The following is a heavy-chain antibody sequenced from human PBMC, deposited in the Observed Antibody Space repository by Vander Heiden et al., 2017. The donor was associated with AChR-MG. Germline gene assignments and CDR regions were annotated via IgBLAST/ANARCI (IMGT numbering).Heavy chain of an antibody. J-gene: IGHJ6*02. V-gene: IGHV3-30*18. CDR3: AKDLSGATLYYFNYGMDV. CDR1: GFPFSSHG. D-gene: IGHD1-26*01. CDR2: ISYDGSNK. Sequence: QVQLVESGGGVVQPGRSLRPSCAASGFPFSSHGMTWVRQAPGKGLEWVAVISYDGSNKYYADSVKGRFTISRDNSKNTLDLQMNSLRVEDTAVYYCAKDLSGATLYYFNYGMDVWGQGTTVTVSS.